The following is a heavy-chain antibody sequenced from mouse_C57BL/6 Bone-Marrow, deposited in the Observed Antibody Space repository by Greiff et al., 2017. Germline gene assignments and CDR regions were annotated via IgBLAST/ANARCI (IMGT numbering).Heavy chain of an antibody. D-gene: IGHD1-1*01. V-gene: IGHV6-3*01. J-gene: IGHJ4*01. CDR1: GFTFSNYW. Sequence: VQLKESGGGLVQPGGSMKLSCVASGFTFSNYWMNWVRQSPEKGLEWVAQIRLKSDNYATHYAESVKGRFTISRDDSKSSVYLQMNNLRAEDTGIYYCTDTTLVAYYAMGYWGQGTSVTVSS. CDR2: IRLKSDNYAT. CDR3: TDTTLVAYYAMGY.